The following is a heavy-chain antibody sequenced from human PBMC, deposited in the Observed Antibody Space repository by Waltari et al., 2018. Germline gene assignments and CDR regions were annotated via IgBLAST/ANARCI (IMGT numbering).Heavy chain of an antibody. V-gene: IGHV3-23*04. Sequence: EVQLVESGGGLVQPGGSLRLPCAASGFTLSCCGMSWVRQAPGKGLGWVSGITPGGAPYYADFVGGRFTISRDNSNNMLFLQMNSLRVDDTAIYYCAKEIPYSNGWLHIDSWGQGTLVSVPS. CDR3: AKEIPYSNGWLHIDS. CDR2: ITPGGAP. J-gene: IGHJ4*02. CDR1: GFTLSCCG. D-gene: IGHD6-19*01.